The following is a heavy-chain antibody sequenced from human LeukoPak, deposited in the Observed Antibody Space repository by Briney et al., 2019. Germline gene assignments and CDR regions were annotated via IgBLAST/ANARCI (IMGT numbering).Heavy chain of an antibody. J-gene: IGHJ4*02. CDR2: ISWNSGSI. Sequence: PGGSLRLSCAASGFTFDDYAMHWVRQAPGKGLEWASGISWNSGSIGYADSVKGRFTISRDNAKNSLYLQMNSLRAEDTALYYCAKDWGYDILTGYYKGYFDYWGQGTLVTVSS. V-gene: IGHV3-9*01. CDR1: GFTFDDYA. D-gene: IGHD3-9*01. CDR3: AKDWGYDILTGYYKGYFDY.